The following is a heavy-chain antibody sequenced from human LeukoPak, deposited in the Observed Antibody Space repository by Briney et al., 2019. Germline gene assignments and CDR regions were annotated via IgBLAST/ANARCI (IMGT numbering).Heavy chain of an antibody. CDR1: GGSISSGDYY. CDR2: TYYSGST. V-gene: IGHV4-30-4*01. J-gene: IGHJ5*02. D-gene: IGHD3-22*01. Sequence: SETLSLTCTVSGGSISSGDYYWSWIRQSPGKGLEWIGYTYYSGSTYYNPSLKSRVTISVDTSKNQFSLKLSSVTAADTAVYYCARPYYYDSRIDLWGQGTLVTVSS. CDR3: ARPYYYDSRIDL.